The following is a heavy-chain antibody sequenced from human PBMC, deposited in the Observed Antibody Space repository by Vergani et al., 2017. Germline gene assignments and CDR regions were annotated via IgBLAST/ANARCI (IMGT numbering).Heavy chain of an antibody. Sequence: EVQLVESGGGLVKPGGSLRLSCAASGFTFSSYSMNWVRQAPGKGLEWVSSISSSSCYIYYADSVKGRFTISRDNAKNSLYLQMNSLRAEDTAVYYCARWTTVTTTVYYYGMDVWGQGTTVTVSS. D-gene: IGHD4-17*01. CDR2: ISSSSCYI. V-gene: IGHV3-21*01. CDR3: ARWTTVTTTVYYYGMDV. J-gene: IGHJ6*02. CDR1: GFTFSSYS.